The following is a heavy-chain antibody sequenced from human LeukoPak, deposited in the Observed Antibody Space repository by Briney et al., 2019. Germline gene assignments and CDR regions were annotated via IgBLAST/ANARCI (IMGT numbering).Heavy chain of an antibody. CDR1: GFTFSSYS. Sequence: GSLRLSCAASGFTFSSYSMNWVRQAPGKGLEWVSSISTSSIYIYYADSVKGRFTISRGNAKNSLYLQMNSLRAEDTAVYYCAELGITMIGGVWGKGTTVTISS. D-gene: IGHD3-10*02. CDR3: AELGITMIGGV. J-gene: IGHJ6*04. V-gene: IGHV3-21*01. CDR2: ISTSSIYI.